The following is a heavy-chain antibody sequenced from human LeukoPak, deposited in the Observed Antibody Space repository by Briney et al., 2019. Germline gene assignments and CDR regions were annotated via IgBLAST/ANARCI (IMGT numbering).Heavy chain of an antibody. V-gene: IGHV3-33*06. D-gene: IGHD2-2*01. CDR2: IWYDGSNK. J-gene: IGHJ4*02. Sequence: GGSLRLSCAASGFTFSSYWMSWVRQAPGKGLEWVAVIWYDGSNKYYADSVKGRFTITRDNSKNTLWLQMNSLRAEDTALYYCAKSLGSNSYYHFDYWGQGTLVTVSS. CDR3: AKSLGSNSYYHFDY. CDR1: GFTFSSYW.